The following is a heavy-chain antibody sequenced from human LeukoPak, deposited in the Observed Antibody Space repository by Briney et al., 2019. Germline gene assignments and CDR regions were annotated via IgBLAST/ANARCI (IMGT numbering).Heavy chain of an antibody. CDR3: ARAPLGTSVQRYNWFDP. CDR2: ISYDGDNK. D-gene: IGHD1-7*01. CDR1: GFTFSSYS. V-gene: IGHV3-30*04. J-gene: IGHJ5*02. Sequence: GGSLRLSCAASGFTFSSYSVHWVRQAPGKGLEWVAIISYDGDNKYYADSVKGRFTISRDNSKNTLYLQINSLRPEDTALYYCARAPLGTSVQRYNWFDPWGQGTLVTVSS.